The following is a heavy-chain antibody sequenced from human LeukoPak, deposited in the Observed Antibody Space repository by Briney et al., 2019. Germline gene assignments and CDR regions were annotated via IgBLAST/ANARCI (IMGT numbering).Heavy chain of an antibody. CDR2: SYTSENT. J-gene: IGHJ4*02. Sequence: SETLCLTCTVSGGSMTNCYWCWIRHPPGKGLEWIGYSYTSENTNSKPSLKSGVTMQLDTSKNQFSLNLTSVTATDTAIYYCTRRPYKGWFLDWGQGTLVSVCS. CDR3: TRRPYKGWFLD. V-gene: IGHV4-4*09. CDR1: GGSMTNCY. D-gene: IGHD3-10*01.